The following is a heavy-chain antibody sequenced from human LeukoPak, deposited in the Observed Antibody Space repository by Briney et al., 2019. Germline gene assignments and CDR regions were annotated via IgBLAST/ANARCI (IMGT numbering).Heavy chain of an antibody. Sequence: GESLKISCKGSGYSFTSYRIGWVRQMPGKGLEWMGIIYPGDSDTRYSPSFQGQVTISADKSISTAYLQWSSLKASDTAMYYCARHSGGYSGYDYNDYWGQGTLVTVSS. J-gene: IGHJ4*02. CDR1: GYSFTSYR. V-gene: IGHV5-51*01. CDR3: ARHSGGYSGYDYNDY. CDR2: IYPGDSDT. D-gene: IGHD5-12*01.